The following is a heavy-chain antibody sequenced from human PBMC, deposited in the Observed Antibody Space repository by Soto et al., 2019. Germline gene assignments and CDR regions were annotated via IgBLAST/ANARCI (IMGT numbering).Heavy chain of an antibody. CDR1: GFIFSDFG. CDR3: ASPREGQWLVFDH. Sequence: GGSLRLSCVVSGFIFSDFGMHWVRQSPGEGLAWVASISKDGSDTYYAESVKGRFTISRDDSKSTVFLQMHTLKVEDTAAYFCASPREGQWLVFDHWGQRTLVTVSS. J-gene: IGHJ4*02. V-gene: IGHV3-30-3*01. D-gene: IGHD6-19*01. CDR2: ISKDGSDT.